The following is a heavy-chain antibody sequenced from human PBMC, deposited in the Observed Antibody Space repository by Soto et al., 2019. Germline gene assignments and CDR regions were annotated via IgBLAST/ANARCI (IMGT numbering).Heavy chain of an antibody. Sequence: PGGSLRLSCAASGFTFSSYSMNWVRQAPGKGLEWVSSISSSSSYIYYADSVKGRFTISRDNAKNSLYLQMNSLRAEDTAVYYCARDGSPRWDPYMDVWGQGTTVTVSS. CDR3: ARDGSPRWDPYMDV. CDR2: ISSSSSYI. V-gene: IGHV3-21*01. J-gene: IGHJ6*02. CDR1: GFTFSSYS. D-gene: IGHD1-26*01.